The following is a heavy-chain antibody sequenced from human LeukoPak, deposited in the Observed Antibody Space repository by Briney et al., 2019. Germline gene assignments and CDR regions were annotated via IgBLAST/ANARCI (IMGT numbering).Heavy chain of an antibody. J-gene: IGHJ6*02. CDR2: IYYSGST. CDR3: ARRPKYYYYGMDV. CDR1: GVSISSYY. Sequence: PSETLSLTCTVSGVSISSYYWSWIRQPPGKGLEWIGYIYYSGSTNYNPSLKSRVTISVDTSKNQFSLKLSSVTAADTAVYYCARRPKYYYYGMDVWGQGTTVTVSS. V-gene: IGHV4-59*01.